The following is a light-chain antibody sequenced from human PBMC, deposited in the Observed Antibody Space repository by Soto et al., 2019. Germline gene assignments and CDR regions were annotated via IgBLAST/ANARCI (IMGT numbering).Light chain of an antibody. J-gene: IGKJ2*01. CDR2: DAS. CDR1: QSVRSSY. V-gene: IGKV3-20*01. CDR3: QQYGSLYT. Sequence: EIVLTQSPGTLSLSPGERATLSCRASQSVRSSYLVWYQQKPGQAPSLLIYDASSRATCVPDRFSGSGSGTDFTLTISRLEPEDFAVYYCQQYGSLYTFGQGTKLEIK.